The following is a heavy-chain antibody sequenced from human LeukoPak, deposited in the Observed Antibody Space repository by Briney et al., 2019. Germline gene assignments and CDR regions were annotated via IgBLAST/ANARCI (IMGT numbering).Heavy chain of an antibody. CDR1: GGTFSSYA. Sequence: RASVKVSCKASGGTFSSYAISWVRQAPGQGLEWMGGINPNSGGTNYAQKFQGRVTMTRDTSISTAYMELSRLRSDDTAVYYCARDDYYYDSSGLYKNWFDPWGQGTLVTVSS. CDR3: ARDDYYYDSSGLYKNWFDP. V-gene: IGHV1-2*02. CDR2: INPNSGGT. D-gene: IGHD3-22*01. J-gene: IGHJ5*02.